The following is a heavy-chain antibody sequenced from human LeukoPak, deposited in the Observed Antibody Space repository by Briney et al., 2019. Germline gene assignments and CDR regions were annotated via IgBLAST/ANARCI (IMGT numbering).Heavy chain of an antibody. J-gene: IGHJ4*02. CDR1: GLTLSRYW. CDR2: IKKDGSET. CDR3: ARVLDDSSSKYQAIAY. V-gene: IGHV3-7*01. D-gene: IGHD6-6*01. Sequence: PGGSLRLSCAASGLTLSRYWMNWVRQPPGKGLEWVANIKKDGSETYHVASVRGPFTISSDNANNSMYLQMNSLRAEDTAVYYCARVLDDSSSKYQAIAYWGQGTLVTVSS.